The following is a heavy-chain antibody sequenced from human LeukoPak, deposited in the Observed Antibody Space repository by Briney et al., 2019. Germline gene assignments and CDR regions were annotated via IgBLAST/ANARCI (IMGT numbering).Heavy chain of an antibody. J-gene: IGHJ6*02. CDR2: IYSGGST. CDR3: ARGAYSSSWDYYYYGMDV. Sequence: GGSLRLSCAASGFTFSSYSMHWVRQAPGKGLEWVSVIYSGGSTYYADSVKGRFTISRDNSKNTLYLQMNSLRAEDTAVYYCARGAYSSSWDYYYYGMDVWGQGTTVTVSS. V-gene: IGHV3-66*01. D-gene: IGHD6-13*01. CDR1: GFTFSSYS.